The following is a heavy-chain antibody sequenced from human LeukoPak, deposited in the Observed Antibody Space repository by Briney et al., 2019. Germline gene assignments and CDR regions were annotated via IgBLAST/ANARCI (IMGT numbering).Heavy chain of an antibody. Sequence: GGSLRLSCAASGFTFSSYWMHWVRQAPGKGLVWVSRINSDGSSTSYADSVKGRITISRDNAKNSLYLQMNSLRAEDTAVYYCAELGITMIGGVWGKGTTVTVSS. V-gene: IGHV3-74*01. CDR3: AELGITMIGGV. J-gene: IGHJ6*04. D-gene: IGHD3-10*02. CDR2: INSDGSST. CDR1: GFTFSSYW.